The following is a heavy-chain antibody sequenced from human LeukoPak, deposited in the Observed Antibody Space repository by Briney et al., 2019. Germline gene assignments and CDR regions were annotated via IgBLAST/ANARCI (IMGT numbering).Heavy chain of an antibody. D-gene: IGHD3-22*01. Sequence: GGSLRLSCAASEFTFSSYEMNWVRQAPGKGLEWVSYISSSGSTIYYADSVKGRFTISRDNAKNSLYLQMNSLKTEDTAVYYCTRLWSSALNWGQGTLVTVSS. J-gene: IGHJ4*02. V-gene: IGHV3-48*03. CDR1: EFTFSSYE. CDR3: TRLWSSALN. CDR2: ISSSGSTI.